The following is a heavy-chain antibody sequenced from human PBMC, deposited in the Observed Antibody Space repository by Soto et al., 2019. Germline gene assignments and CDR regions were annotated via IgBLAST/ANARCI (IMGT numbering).Heavy chain of an antibody. CDR1: SDSISSYY. CDR2: TDYSGNT. Sequence: QVQLQESGPGLVRPSETLSLTCTVSSDSISSYYWLWIRQSPVKGLEWIGYTDYSGNTNYNPSLKSRVTISGDTSKNQFSLRLSSVTAADTAVYYCARAVGDPLYYLDYWGQGTLVTVSS. D-gene: IGHD6-19*01. CDR3: ARAVGDPLYYLDY. J-gene: IGHJ4*02. V-gene: IGHV4-59*08.